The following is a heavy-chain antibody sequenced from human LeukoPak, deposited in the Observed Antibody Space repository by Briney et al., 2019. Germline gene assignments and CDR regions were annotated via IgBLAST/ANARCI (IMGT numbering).Heavy chain of an antibody. CDR1: GYTLTGLS. D-gene: IGHD3-10*01. J-gene: IGHJ5*02. CDR2: FDPEDGET. Sequence: ASVKVSCKVSGYTLTGLSMHWVRQAPGKGLEWMGCFDPEDGETIYAQKFQGRVTMTEDTSTDTAYMELSSLRSEDTAVYYCATLNQGGSGTINWFDPWGQGTLVTVSS. V-gene: IGHV1-24*01. CDR3: ATLNQGGSGTINWFDP.